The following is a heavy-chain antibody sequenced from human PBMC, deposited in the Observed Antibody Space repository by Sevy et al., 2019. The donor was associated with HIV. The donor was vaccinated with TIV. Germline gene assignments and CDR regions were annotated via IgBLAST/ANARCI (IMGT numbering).Heavy chain of an antibody. V-gene: IGHV4-59*01. J-gene: IGHJ4*02. Sequence: SETLSLTCTVSGGSISSYFWSWIRQPPGKGLEWIGYIYSSGSTHYNPSLKSRVTMSVDTSEDQLSLKLSSVTAADTAVYYCASMASGSNYFDYWGQGTLVTVSS. CDR1: GGSISSYF. CDR3: ASMASGSNYFDY. D-gene: IGHD3-10*01. CDR2: IYSSGST.